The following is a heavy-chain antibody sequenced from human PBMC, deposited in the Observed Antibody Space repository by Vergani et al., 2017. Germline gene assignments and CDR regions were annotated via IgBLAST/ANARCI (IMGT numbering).Heavy chain of an antibody. CDR2: IYTSGST. J-gene: IGHJ5*02. CDR3: ARDDRFENENWFDP. V-gene: IGHV4-4*07. CDR1: GGSISSYY. Sequence: QVQLQESGPGLVKPSETLSLTCTASGGSISSYYWSWIRQPAGKGLEWIGRIYTSGSTNYNPSLKSRVTMSVDTSKNQFSLKLSSVTAADTAVYYCARDDRFENENWFDPGGQGTLVTVSS. D-gene: IGHD3-10*01.